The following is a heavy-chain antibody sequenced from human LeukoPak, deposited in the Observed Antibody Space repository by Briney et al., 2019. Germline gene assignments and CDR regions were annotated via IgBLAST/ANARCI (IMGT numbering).Heavy chain of an antibody. D-gene: IGHD6-19*01. J-gene: IGHJ4*02. V-gene: IGHV3-30-3*01. Sequence: GGSLRLSCAASGFTFSSYAMHWVRQAPGKGLEWVAVISYDGSNKYYADSVKGRFTISRDNSKNTLYLQMNSLRAEDTAVYYCARDVIAVAGTAGHYFDYWGQGTLVTVSS. CDR2: ISYDGSNK. CDR1: GFTFSSYA. CDR3: ARDVIAVAGTAGHYFDY.